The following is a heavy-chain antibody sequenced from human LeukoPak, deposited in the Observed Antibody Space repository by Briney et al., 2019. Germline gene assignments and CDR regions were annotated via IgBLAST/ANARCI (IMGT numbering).Heavy chain of an antibody. D-gene: IGHD6-19*01. CDR3: ARQPWSTAVAIEVL. J-gene: IGHJ4*02. CDR2: INHSGST. Sequence: PSETLSLTCAVYGGSFSGYYWSWIRQPPGKGLEWIGEINHSGSTNNNPSLKSRVTISVDTSKNQFSLKLSSVTAADTAVYYCARQPWSTAVAIEVLWGQGTLVTVSS. CDR1: GGSFSGYY. V-gene: IGHV4-34*01.